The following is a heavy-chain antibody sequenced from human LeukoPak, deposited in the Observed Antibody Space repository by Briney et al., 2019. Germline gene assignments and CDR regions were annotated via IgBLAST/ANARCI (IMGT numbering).Heavy chain of an antibody. D-gene: IGHD6-13*01. Sequence: PGGSLRLSCAGSGFTFRNRWATWVRQAPGKGLEWVASTGQYGHVNDYVDSVRGRFTISRGFAKISLFLQMNSLRVEDTAVYYCAAGGAPGRFDYWGRGAPVTVSS. CDR2: TGQYGHVN. CDR1: GFTFRNRW. J-gene: IGHJ4*02. V-gene: IGHV3-7*01. CDR3: AAGGAPGRFDY.